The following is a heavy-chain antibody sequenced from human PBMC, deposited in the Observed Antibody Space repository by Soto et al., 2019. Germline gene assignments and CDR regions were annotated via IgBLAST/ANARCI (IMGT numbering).Heavy chain of an antibody. D-gene: IGHD2-15*01. CDR3: TRYCSGDGCSDDAFDI. CDR1: GFTFSDSA. J-gene: IGHJ3*02. CDR2: IRSKLDTYAT. V-gene: IGHV3-73*01. Sequence: VGSLRLSCAASGFTFSDSAIHWVRQASGKGLEWVGRIRSKLDTYATAYAASVKGRFTISRDDSKNTAYLQMNSLKTEDTAMYYCTRYCSGDGCSDDAFDIWGQGTMVTVSS.